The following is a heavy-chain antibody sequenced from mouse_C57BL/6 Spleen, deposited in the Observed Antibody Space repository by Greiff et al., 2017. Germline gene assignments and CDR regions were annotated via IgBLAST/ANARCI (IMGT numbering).Heavy chain of an antibody. D-gene: IGHD3-2*02. CDR3: ARSDSSGYDYAMDY. V-gene: IGHV1-69*01. Sequence: QVQLQQPGAELVMPGASVKLSCKASGYTFTSYWMHWVKQRPGQGLEWIGEIDPSDSYTNYNQKFKGKSTLTVDKSSSTAYMQLSSLTSEGSAVYYCARSDSSGYDYAMDYWGQGTSVTVSS. J-gene: IGHJ4*01. CDR2: IDPSDSYT. CDR1: GYTFTSYW.